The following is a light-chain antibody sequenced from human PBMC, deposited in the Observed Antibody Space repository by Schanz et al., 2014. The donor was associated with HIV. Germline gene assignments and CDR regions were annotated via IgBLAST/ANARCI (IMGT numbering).Light chain of an antibody. CDR3: CSYTGSGPLV. Sequence: QSVLTQPPSVSGAPGQRGTISCTGSSSNIGSVYDVHWYQQLPGTAPKHLIFANSDRPSGGPDRFSGSKSGTSASLTISGLQAEDEADYYCCSYTGSGPLVFGGGTKLTVL. CDR1: SSNIGSVYD. J-gene: IGLJ2*01. CDR2: ANS. V-gene: IGLV1-40*01.